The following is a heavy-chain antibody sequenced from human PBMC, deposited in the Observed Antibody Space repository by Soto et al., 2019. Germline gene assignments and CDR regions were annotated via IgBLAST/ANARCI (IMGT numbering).Heavy chain of an antibody. CDR2: IYYRGST. D-gene: IGHD3-10*01. CDR1: GGSISSAGYY. Sequence: QVQLQESGPGLVKPSQTLSLTCTVSGGSISSAGYYWSWVRQHPGKGLEWIGYIYYRGSTYYNPSLTSRVTISVDTSKNQFSLELSSVMGADTAGYYCARKYGSGSYIDYWGQGTLVTVSS. V-gene: IGHV4-31*03. CDR3: ARKYGSGSYIDY. J-gene: IGHJ4*02.